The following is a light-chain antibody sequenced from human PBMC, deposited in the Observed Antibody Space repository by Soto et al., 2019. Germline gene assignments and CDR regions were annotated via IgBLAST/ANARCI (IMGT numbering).Light chain of an antibody. CDR3: SARDDSLSGVV. V-gene: IGLV1-47*01. J-gene: IGLJ2*01. CDR1: SSNIGSNH. Sequence: QSVLPQPPSTSGTPGQRGTLSCSGSSSNIGSNHVYWYQQFPGMAPKLLMYRSDQRPTGVPDRFSGSKSGTSASLAISGLRSDDEADYYCSARDDSLSGVVFGVGTKLTVL. CDR2: RSD.